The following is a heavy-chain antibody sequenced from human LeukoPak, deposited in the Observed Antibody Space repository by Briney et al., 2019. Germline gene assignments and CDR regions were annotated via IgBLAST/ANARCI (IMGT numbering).Heavy chain of an antibody. D-gene: IGHD3-10*01. CDR2: IYHSGST. CDR3: ARTLGDYGSGSYYY. Sequence: PSETLSLTCTVSGYSISSGYYWGWIRQPPGKGLEWIGSIYHSGSTYYNPSLKSRVTISVDTSKNQFSLKLSSVTAAGTAVYYCARTLGDYGSGSYYYWGQGTLVTVSS. V-gene: IGHV4-38-2*02. CDR1: GYSISSGYY. J-gene: IGHJ4*02.